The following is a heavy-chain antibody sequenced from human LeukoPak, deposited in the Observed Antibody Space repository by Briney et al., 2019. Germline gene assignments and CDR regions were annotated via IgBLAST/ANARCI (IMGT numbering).Heavy chain of an antibody. J-gene: IGHJ4*02. CDR3: ARDEQLLWFGEY. CDR2: IWYDGSNK. V-gene: IGHV3-33*01. Sequence: PGGSLRLSCAASGFTFSSYGMHWVRQAPGKGLEWVAVIWYDGSNKYYADSVKGRSTISRDNSKNTLYLQMNSLRAEDTAVYYCARDEQLLWFGEYWGQGTLVTVSS. D-gene: IGHD3-10*01. CDR1: GFTFSSYG.